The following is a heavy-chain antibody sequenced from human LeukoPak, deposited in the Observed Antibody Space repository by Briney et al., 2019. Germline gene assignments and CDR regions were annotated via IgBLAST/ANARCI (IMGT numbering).Heavy chain of an antibody. CDR1: GYSISSGYY. Sequence: SETLSLTCTVSGYSISSGYYWGWIRQPPGKGLEWIGSIYHSGSTYYNPSLKSRVTISVDTSKNQFSLKLSSVTAADTAVYYCARHCVVRGVLYYYYYYMDVWGKGTTVTISS. V-gene: IGHV4-38-2*02. CDR3: ARHCVVRGVLYYYYYYMDV. CDR2: IYHSGST. J-gene: IGHJ6*03. D-gene: IGHD3-10*01.